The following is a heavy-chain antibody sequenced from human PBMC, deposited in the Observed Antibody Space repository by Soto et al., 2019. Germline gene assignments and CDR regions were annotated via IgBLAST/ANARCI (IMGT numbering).Heavy chain of an antibody. Sequence: QVQLVQSGAEVKKPGSSVKVSCKAPGGTFSSYAISWVRQAPGQGLEWMGGIIPIFGTAKYAQKFQGRVTITADESTSTGYMELSSLRSEETAVYYCARSQRGSSSLDIYYYCYYGMDVWGQGTTVTVSS. CDR2: IIPIFGTA. J-gene: IGHJ6*02. CDR1: GGTFSSYA. CDR3: ARSQRGSSSLDIYYYCYYGMDV. V-gene: IGHV1-69*01. D-gene: IGHD2-15*01.